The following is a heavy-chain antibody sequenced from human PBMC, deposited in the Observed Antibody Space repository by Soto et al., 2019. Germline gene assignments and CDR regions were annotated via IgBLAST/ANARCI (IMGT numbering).Heavy chain of an antibody. CDR2: IIPIFGTA. Sequence: QVQLVQSGAEVKKPGSSVKVSCKASGGTFSSYAISWVRQAPGQGLDWMGGIIPIFGTANYAQKFQGRVTITADESTSTAYMELRSLRSEATAVYYCARGELGDYHYYDSSGYYSSWGQGTLVTVSS. D-gene: IGHD3-22*01. CDR3: ARGELGDYHYYDSSGYYSS. J-gene: IGHJ4*02. CDR1: GGTFSSYA. V-gene: IGHV1-69*01.